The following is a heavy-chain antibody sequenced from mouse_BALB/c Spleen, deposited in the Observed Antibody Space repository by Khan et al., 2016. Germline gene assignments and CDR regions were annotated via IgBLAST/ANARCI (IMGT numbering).Heavy chain of an antibody. CDR1: GDSITSGY. V-gene: IGHV3-8*02. Sequence: EVQLVESGPSLVKPSQTLSLTCSVTGDSITSGYWNWIRKFPGNKLEYMGYISYSGSTYYNPSLKSRISITRDTSKNQYYLQLNSVTTEDTATYYWARRVDGSSYYYAMDYWGQGTSVTVSS. CDR2: ISYSGST. J-gene: IGHJ4*01. CDR3: ARRVDGSSYYYAMDY. D-gene: IGHD1-1*01.